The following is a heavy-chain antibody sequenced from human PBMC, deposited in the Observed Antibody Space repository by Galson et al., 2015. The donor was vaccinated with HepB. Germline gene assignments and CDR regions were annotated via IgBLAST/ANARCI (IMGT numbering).Heavy chain of an antibody. V-gene: IGHV1-24*01. Sequence: SCKVSGYTLTELSMHWVRQAPGKGLEWMGGFDPEDGETIYAQKFQGRVTMTEDTSTDTAYMELSSLRSEDTAVYYCATDSSVPKSYYDYVWGSYRYTSYFVWWGQGTLVTVSS. CDR1: GYTLTELS. CDR3: ATDSSVPKSYYDYVWGSYRYTSYFVW. J-gene: IGHJ4*02. CDR2: FDPEDGET. D-gene: IGHD3-16*02.